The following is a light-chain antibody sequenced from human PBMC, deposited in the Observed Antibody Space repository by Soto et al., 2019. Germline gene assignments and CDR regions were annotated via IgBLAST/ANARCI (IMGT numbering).Light chain of an antibody. J-gene: IGKJ1*01. CDR3: QQHKTYSVT. CDR2: KAS. Sequence: DIQMTQSPSTLSASVGDRVTITCRASQSIDSWLAWYQQKPGKAPKLLIYKASSLESGVPSRFSGSGSGTEFTLTINSLQPDDFATYYCQQHKTYSVTCGQGTKVEIK. CDR1: QSIDSW. V-gene: IGKV1-5*03.